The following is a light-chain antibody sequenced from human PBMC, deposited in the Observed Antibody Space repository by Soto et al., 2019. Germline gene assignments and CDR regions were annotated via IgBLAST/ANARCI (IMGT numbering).Light chain of an antibody. CDR2: DVS. J-gene: IGLJ1*01. Sequence: QSALTQPASVSGYPGQSITISCTGTSSDVGGYNYVSWYQQHPGKAPKLMIYDVSNRPSGVSNRFSGSKSGNTASLTISGLQAEDEAEYYCTSYTSSSTLVFGTGTKVTVL. CDR1: SSDVGGYNY. V-gene: IGLV2-14*01. CDR3: TSYTSSSTLV.